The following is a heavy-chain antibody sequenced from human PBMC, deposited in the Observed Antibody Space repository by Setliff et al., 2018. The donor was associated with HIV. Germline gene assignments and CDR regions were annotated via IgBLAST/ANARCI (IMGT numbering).Heavy chain of an antibody. J-gene: IGHJ4*02. Sequence: KPSETLSLTCSVSGGSISNFYWSWIRQPPGKGLEWVGHIYSTGDTNYNPSLKSRVTLSADTSKNQLSLSLTSVTAADTAVYYCARVRLTMIMMVDYFDQWGQGTLVTVLL. CDR3: ARVRLTMIMMVDYFDQ. CDR1: GGSISNFY. V-gene: IGHV4-4*07. D-gene: IGHD3-22*01. CDR2: IYSTGDT.